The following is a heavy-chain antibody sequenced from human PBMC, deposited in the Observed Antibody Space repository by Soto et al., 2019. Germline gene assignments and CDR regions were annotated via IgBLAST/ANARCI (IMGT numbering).Heavy chain of an antibody. Sequence: ASVKVSCKASGYTFTDYYIHWVRQAPGQGLQWMGWINPNSGGTNYAQTFQGRVSMTRDTSISIVYIHLSNLRSDDTAVYYCATTTVHFAPPAYLDSWGQGTLVTVSS. CDR3: ATTTVHFAPPAYLDS. D-gene: IGHD4-17*01. CDR2: INPNSGGT. J-gene: IGHJ4*02. V-gene: IGHV1-2*02. CDR1: GYTFTDYY.